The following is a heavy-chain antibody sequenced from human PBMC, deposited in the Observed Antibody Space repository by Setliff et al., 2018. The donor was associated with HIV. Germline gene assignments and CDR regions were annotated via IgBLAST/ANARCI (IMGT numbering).Heavy chain of an antibody. J-gene: IGHJ3*02. CDR3: ARIGFDAFEI. CDR1: GGSISSGGYS. V-gene: IGHV4-30-2*01. D-gene: IGHD2-21*01. CDR2: IYHSGST. Sequence: SETLSLTCAVSGGSISSGGYSWSWIRQPPGKGLEWIGYIYHSGSTYYNPSLKSRVTISVDRSKNQFPLKLSSVTAADTAVYYCARIGFDAFEIWGQGTMVT.